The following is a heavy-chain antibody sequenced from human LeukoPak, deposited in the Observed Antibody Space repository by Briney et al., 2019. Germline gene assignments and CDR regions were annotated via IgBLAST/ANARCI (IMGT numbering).Heavy chain of an antibody. V-gene: IGHV3-15*01. CDR1: GFTFSNAW. D-gene: IGHD3-3*01. CDR2: IKSKTDGGTT. J-gene: IGHJ3*02. Sequence: PGASLRLSCAASGFTFSNAWMSWVRQAPGKGLEWVGRIKSKTDGGTTDYAAPGKGRFTISRDDSKNTLYLQMTRLTPEDTAVYYCTTVITIFGVVIRGGAFDISGHGTIVTVSS. CDR3: TTVITIFGVVIRGGAFDI.